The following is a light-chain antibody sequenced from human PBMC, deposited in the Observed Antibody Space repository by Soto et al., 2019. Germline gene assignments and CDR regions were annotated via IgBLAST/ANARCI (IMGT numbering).Light chain of an antibody. CDR2: DVS. CDR1: SSDVGGYNY. Sequence: QSALTQPASVSGSPEQSITISCTGTSSDVGGYNYVSWYQQHPGKAPKLMIYDVSNRPSGVSNRFSGSKSGNTASLTISWLQAEDEADYYCSSYTSSSTLAVFGTGTKVTVL. CDR3: SSYTSSSTLAV. J-gene: IGLJ1*01. V-gene: IGLV2-14*01.